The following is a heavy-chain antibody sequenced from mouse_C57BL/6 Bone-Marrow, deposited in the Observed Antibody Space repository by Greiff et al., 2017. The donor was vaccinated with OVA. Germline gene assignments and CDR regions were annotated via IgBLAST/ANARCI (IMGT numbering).Heavy chain of an antibody. CDR1: GYTFTSYW. J-gene: IGHJ4*01. V-gene: IGHV1-55*01. Sequence: QVQLQQPGAELVKPGASVKMSCKASGYTFTSYWITWVKQRPGQGLEWIGDIYPGSGSTNYNEKFKSKATMTVDTSSSTAYMQLSSLTSEDSAVYYCARWKYYGSGYAMDYWGQGTSVTVSS. D-gene: IGHD1-1*01. CDR3: ARWKYYGSGYAMDY. CDR2: IYPGSGST.